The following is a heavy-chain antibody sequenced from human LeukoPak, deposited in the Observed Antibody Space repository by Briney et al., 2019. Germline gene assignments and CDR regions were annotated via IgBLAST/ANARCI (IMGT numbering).Heavy chain of an antibody. J-gene: IGHJ4*02. CDR2: ISCDGSNK. Sequence: GGSLRLSCAASGFTFSSYAMHWVRQAPGKGLEWVAVISCDGSNKYYADSVKGRFTISRDNSKNTLYLQMNSLRAEDTAVYYCARGSPAKLLWFGELSGYWGQGTLVTVSS. CDR3: ARGSPAKLLWFGELSGY. V-gene: IGHV3-30-3*01. CDR1: GFTFSSYA. D-gene: IGHD3-10*01.